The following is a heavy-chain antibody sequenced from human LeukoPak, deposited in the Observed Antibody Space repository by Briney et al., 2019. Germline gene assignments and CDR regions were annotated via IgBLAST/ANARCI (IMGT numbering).Heavy chain of an antibody. J-gene: IGHJ6*03. D-gene: IGHD6-6*01. CDR2: IIPIFGTA. Sequence: SVKVSCKASGYTITNNYMHWVRQAPGQGLEWMGGIIPIFGTANYAQKFQGRVTITADESMSTAYMELSSLRSEDTAVYYCAREVSSSKYYYYYYMDVWGKGTTVTISS. CDR1: GYTITNNY. V-gene: IGHV1-69*13. CDR3: AREVSSSKYYYYYYMDV.